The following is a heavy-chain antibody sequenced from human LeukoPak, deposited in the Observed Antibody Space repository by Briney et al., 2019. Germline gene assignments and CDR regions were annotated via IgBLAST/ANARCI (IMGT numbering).Heavy chain of an antibody. CDR3: AKDLMRDRWFGES. D-gene: IGHD3-10*01. CDR2: IGYGGADS. V-gene: IGHV3-23*01. J-gene: IGHJ5*02. CDR1: GFTLSSYE. Sequence: PGGSLRLSCTVSGFTLSSYEMTWFRQAPGKGLEWVSSIGYGGADSHYADSVKGRFAISRDTSRNTLYLQMNSLRVEDTAVYYCAKDLMRDRWFGESWGQGTLVTVSS.